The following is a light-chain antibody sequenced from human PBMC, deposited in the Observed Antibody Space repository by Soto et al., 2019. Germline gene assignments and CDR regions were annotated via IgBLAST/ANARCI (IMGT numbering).Light chain of an antibody. Sequence: DIQMTQSPSSLSASVGDRVTITCRASQSISSYLNWYQQKPGKAPKLLIYAASSLQSGVPSRFSGSGSGTDFTLTISSLQPEDFATYYCLRAFGQGTRLEIK. CDR3: LRA. V-gene: IGKV1-39*01. CDR2: AAS. CDR1: QSISSY. J-gene: IGKJ5*01.